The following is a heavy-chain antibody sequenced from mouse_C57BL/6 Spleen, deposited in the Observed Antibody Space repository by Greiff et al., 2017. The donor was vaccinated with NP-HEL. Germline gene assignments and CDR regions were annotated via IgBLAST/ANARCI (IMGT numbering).Heavy chain of an antibody. CDR1: GFNIKDYY. CDR3: TTALRRTFDV. CDR2: IDPEDGDT. D-gene: IGHD1-2*01. J-gene: IGHJ1*03. V-gene: IGHV14-1*01. Sequence: VQLQQSGAELVWPGASVKLSCTASGFNIKDYYMHWVKQRPEQGLEWIGRIDPEDGDTEYAPKFHGKATMTADTSSNTAYLQLSSLTSEDTAVYYCTTALRRTFDVWGTGTTVTVSS.